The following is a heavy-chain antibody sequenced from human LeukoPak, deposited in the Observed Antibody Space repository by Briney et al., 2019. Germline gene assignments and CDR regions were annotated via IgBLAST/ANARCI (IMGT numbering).Heavy chain of an antibody. CDR1: GFTFSTYG. CDR2: ISGSGDST. J-gene: IGHJ6*03. V-gene: IGHV3-23*01. CDR3: AKISGSGSYYLYYMDV. Sequence: QTGGSLRLSCAAPGFTFSTYGMSWVRQAPGKGLEWVSSISGSGDSTYYADSVKGRFTISRDNSKNTLYLQVHSLRAEDTAVYYCAKISGSGSYYLYYMDVWGKGTTVTISS. D-gene: IGHD3-10*01.